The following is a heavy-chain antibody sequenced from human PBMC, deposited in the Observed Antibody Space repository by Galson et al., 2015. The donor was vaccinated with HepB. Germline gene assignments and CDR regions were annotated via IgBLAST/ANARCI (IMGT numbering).Heavy chain of an antibody. V-gene: IGHV3-23*01. CDR1: GFTFSSYA. D-gene: IGHD1-14*01. CDR2: IGGSGVAT. Sequence: SLRLSCAASGFTFSSYAMRWVRQAPGKGLEWVSAIGGSGVATFYADSVKGRFTVSRDNIKNALYLQMNNLRAEDTAVYYCAKVSRPETEPPEDYYYMDVWAKGTTVTVS. CDR3: AKVSRPETEPPEDYYYMDV. J-gene: IGHJ6*03.